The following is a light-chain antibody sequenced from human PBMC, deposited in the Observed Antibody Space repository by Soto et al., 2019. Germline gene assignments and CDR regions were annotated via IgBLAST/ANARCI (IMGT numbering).Light chain of an antibody. CDR2: DAS. CDR3: QQRSDWPPIT. J-gene: IGKJ5*01. Sequence: ETVMTHSPATLSVYPGEVATLSCRASQTINNNLAWYQQKPGQAPRLLIYDASNRATGIPARFSGSGSGTDFTLTISSLEPEDFAVYYCQQRSDWPPITFGQGTRLEIK. V-gene: IGKV3-11*01. CDR1: QTINNN.